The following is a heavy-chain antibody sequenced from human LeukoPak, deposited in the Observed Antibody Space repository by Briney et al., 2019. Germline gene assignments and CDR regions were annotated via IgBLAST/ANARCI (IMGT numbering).Heavy chain of an antibody. D-gene: IGHD3-22*01. CDR1: GFTFSSYG. CDR2: IRYDGSNK. Sequence: GGSLRLSCAASGFTFSSYGMHWVRQAPGKGLEWVAFIRYDGSNKYYADSVKGRFTISRDNSKNTLYLQMNSLRAEDTAVYYCAKGATYYYDSSGYYGAFDIWGQGTMVTVSS. J-gene: IGHJ3*02. CDR3: AKGATYYYDSSGYYGAFDI. V-gene: IGHV3-30*02.